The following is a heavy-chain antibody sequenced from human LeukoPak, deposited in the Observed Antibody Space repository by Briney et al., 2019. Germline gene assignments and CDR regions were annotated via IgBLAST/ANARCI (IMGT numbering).Heavy chain of an antibody. Sequence: PSETLSLTCAVYGGSFSPYYWSWIRQSPDKGLEWIGEINHSRSTNYNPSLKSRVTISVDTSKNQFSLKLRSVTAADTAVYYCARSSSWYSPAYNWGQGTLVTVSS. J-gene: IGHJ4*02. D-gene: IGHD6-13*01. CDR3: ARSSSWYSPAYN. V-gene: IGHV4-34*01. CDR2: INHSRST. CDR1: GGSFSPYY.